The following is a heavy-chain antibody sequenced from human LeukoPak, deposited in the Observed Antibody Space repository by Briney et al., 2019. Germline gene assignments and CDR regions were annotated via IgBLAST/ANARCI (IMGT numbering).Heavy chain of an antibody. V-gene: IGHV4-59*01. CDR1: GGSISSYY. CDR2: IYYSGST. Sequence: SETLSLTCTVSGGSISSYYWSWMRQPPGKRLEWIGYIYYSGSTNYNPSLKSRVTISVDTSKNQFSLKLSSVTAADTAVYYCARRPAEGYFDYWGQGTLVTVSS. CDR3: ARRPAEGYFDY. J-gene: IGHJ4*02.